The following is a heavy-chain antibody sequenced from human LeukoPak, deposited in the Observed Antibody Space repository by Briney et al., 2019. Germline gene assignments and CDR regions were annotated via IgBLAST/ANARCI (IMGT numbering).Heavy chain of an antibody. CDR1: GFSFDDYG. Sequence: GGSLRLSCAASGFSFDDYGMSWVRQAPGKGLEWVSGINWNGGSRGYADSVKGRFTISRDNAKHSLYLQMNSLRAEDTALYYCARVSGGDGYNYGYYYYMDVWGKGTTVTVSS. J-gene: IGHJ6*03. CDR3: ARVSGGDGYNYGYYYYMDV. V-gene: IGHV3-20*04. CDR2: INWNGGSR. D-gene: IGHD5-24*01.